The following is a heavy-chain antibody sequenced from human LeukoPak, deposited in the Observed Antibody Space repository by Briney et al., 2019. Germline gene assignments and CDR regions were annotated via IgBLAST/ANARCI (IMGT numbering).Heavy chain of an antibody. J-gene: IGHJ6*03. CDR3: ARGPPRGEDYYYYMDV. CDR1: GYTFTGYY. V-gene: IGHV1-2*02. D-gene: IGHD2-21*01. Sequence: RASVKVSCKASGYTFTGYYMHWVRQAPGQGLEWMGWINPNSGGTNYAQKFQGRVTMTRDTSISTAYMELSRLRSDDTAVYYCARGPPRGEDYYYYMDVWGKGTTVTVSS. CDR2: INPNSGGT.